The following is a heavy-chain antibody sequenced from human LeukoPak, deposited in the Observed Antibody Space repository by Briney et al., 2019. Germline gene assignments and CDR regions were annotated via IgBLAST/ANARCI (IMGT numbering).Heavy chain of an antibody. D-gene: IGHD3-10*01. V-gene: IGHV4-59*01. CDR2: IYYSGST. Sequence: SETLSLTCTVSGGSISSYYWSWIRQPPGKGLEWIGYIYYSGSTNYNPSLKSRVTISVDTSKNQFSLKLSSVTVADTAVYYCARPTGVYGSGSSFDYWGQGTLVTVSS. CDR1: GGSISSYY. J-gene: IGHJ4*02. CDR3: ARPTGVYGSGSSFDY.